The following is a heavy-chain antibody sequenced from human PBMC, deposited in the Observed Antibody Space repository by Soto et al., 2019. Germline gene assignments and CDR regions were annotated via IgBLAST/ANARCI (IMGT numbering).Heavy chain of an antibody. CDR2: IIPIFGTA. D-gene: IGHD3-22*01. CDR1: GGTFSSYA. CDR3: ARDGHPYYYYDSSGYYVGYFQH. V-gene: IGHV1-69*01. J-gene: IGHJ1*01. Sequence: QVQLVQSGAEVKKPGSSVKVSCKASGGTFSSYAISWVRQAPGQGLEWMGGIIPIFGTANYAQQFQGRVTITADESTSTAYMELSSLRSEDTAVYYCARDGHPYYYYDSSGYYVGYFQHWGQGTLVTVSS.